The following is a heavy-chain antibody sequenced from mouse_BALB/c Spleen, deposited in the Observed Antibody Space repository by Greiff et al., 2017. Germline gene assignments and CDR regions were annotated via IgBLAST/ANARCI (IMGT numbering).Heavy chain of an antibody. Sequence: QVQLQQPGAELVKPGASVKLSCKASGYTFTSYWMHWVKQRPGQGFEWIGEINPSNGGTNYNEKFKRKATLTVDKSSSTAYMQLSSLTSEDSAVYYCTIWDGNPLAYWGQGTLVTVSA. CDR3: TIWDGNPLAY. J-gene: IGHJ3*01. CDR1: GYTFTSYW. V-gene: IGHV1S16*01. CDR2: INPSNGGT. D-gene: IGHD2-1*01.